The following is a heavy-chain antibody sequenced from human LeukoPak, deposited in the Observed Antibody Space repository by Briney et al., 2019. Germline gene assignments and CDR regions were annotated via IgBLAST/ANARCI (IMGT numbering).Heavy chain of an antibody. D-gene: IGHD3-22*01. CDR1: GGSIISNY. J-gene: IGHJ6*03. CDR2: IYGSGIT. V-gene: IGHV4-4*07. Sequence: SETLSLTCTVSGGSIISNYWSWIRQSAGTGLEWIGRIYGSGITDYNPSLKSRVTVSLDTSRKQFSLRLTSVTAADTAVYYCARLKFYDSTGYSPGYYMDVWGKGTTVSVFS. CDR3: ARLKFYDSTGYSPGYYMDV.